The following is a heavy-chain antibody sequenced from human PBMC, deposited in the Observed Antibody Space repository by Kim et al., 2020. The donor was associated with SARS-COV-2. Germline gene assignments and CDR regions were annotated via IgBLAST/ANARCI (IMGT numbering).Heavy chain of an antibody. V-gene: IGHV3-23*01. Sequence: GGSLRLSCAASGFTFSSYAMSWVRQAPGKGLEWVSAISGSGGSTYYADSVKGRFTISRDNSKNTLYLQVNSLRAEDTAVYYCAGGYYTGEYYYYGMDVWGQGTTVTVSS. CDR3: AGGYYTGEYYYYGMDV. CDR1: GFTFSSYA. D-gene: IGHD3-3*01. J-gene: IGHJ6*02. CDR2: ISGSGGST.